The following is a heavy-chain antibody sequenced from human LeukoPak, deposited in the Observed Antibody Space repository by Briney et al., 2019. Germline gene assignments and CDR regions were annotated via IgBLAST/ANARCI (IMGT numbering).Heavy chain of an antibody. D-gene: IGHD3-16*02. CDR3: VSGNDPDYLWTTYRLDAFDI. V-gene: IGHV3-21*01. CDR2: ISSSSSYI. Sequence: GGSLRLSCVASGFTFNTYSMNWVRQAPGKGREWVSSISSSSSYIFYADSVKGLFTISRDNAKNSLFLQMNSLRDEDTAVYYCVSGNDPDYLWTTYRLDAFDIWGQGTMVIVSS. CDR1: GFTFNTYS. J-gene: IGHJ3*02.